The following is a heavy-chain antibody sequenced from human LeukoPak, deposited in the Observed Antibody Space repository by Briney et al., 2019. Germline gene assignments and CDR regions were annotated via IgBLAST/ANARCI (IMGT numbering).Heavy chain of an antibody. J-gene: IGHJ4*02. D-gene: IGHD4-17*01. CDR3: AKGVFVTTGLLGY. V-gene: IGHV3-23*01. CDR1: GFTFSNYG. Sequence: GGSLRLSCAASGFTFSNYGMHWVRQAPGKGLEWVSAISGSGGSTYYADSVKGRFTISRDNSKNTLYLQMNSLRAEDTAVYYCAKGVFVTTGLLGYWGQGTLVTVSS. CDR2: ISGSGGST.